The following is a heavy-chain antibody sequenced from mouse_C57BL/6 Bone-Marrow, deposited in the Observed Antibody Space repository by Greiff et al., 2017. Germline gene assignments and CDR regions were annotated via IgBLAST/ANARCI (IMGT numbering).Heavy chain of an antibody. Sequence: VKLVESGPGLVQPSQSLSITCTVSGFSLTSYGVHWVRQSPGKGLEWLGVIWRGGSTDYNAAFMSRLSITKDNSKSQVFFKMNSLQADDTAIYYCAKTGQLRLPNYAMDYWGQGTSVTVSS. CDR1: GFSLTSYG. D-gene: IGHD3-2*02. CDR2: IWRGGST. J-gene: IGHJ4*01. V-gene: IGHV2-5*01. CDR3: AKTGQLRLPNYAMDY.